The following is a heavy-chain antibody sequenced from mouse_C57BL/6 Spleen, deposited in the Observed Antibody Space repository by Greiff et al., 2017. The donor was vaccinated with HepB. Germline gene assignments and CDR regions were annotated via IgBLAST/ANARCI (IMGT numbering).Heavy chain of an antibody. CDR3: ARGGYYYYAMDY. Sequence: EVKLVESGGGLVKPGGSLKLSCAASGFTFSDYGMHWVRQAPEKGLEWVAYISSGSSTIYYADTVKGRFTISRDNAKNTLFLQMTSLRSEDTAMYYCARGGYYYYAMDYWGQGTSGTVSS. V-gene: IGHV5-17*01. J-gene: IGHJ4*01. CDR2: ISSGSSTI. D-gene: IGHD2-14*01. CDR1: GFTFSDYG.